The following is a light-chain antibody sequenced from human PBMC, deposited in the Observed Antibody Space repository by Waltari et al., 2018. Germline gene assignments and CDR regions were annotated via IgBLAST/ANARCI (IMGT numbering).Light chain of an antibody. CDR1: ANINSY. CDR3: QHGYGSPYS. Sequence: DIQMTQSPSSLSASIGARVTITCRASANINSYLNWYQQKPGKAPKLLIYRASTLQPGVPSRFSGSGSGADYTFTITSLQSEDIATYYCQHGYGSPYSFGQGTKVEIK. CDR2: RAS. V-gene: IGKV1-39*01. J-gene: IGKJ2*03.